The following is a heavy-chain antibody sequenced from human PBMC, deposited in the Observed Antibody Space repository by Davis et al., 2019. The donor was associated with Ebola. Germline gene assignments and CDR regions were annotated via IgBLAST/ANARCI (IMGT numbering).Heavy chain of an antibody. CDR3: ARAGKEWKLSLAY. CDR1: GGSISGYF. Sequence: MPSETLSLTCTVSGGSISGYFWSWIRQPPGKGLEWIGYIYYTGSTDYNPSLKSRVTISLVPSKNQFSLKLNSVTAADTAVYYCARAGKEWKLSLAYWGQGNLVTVSS. D-gene: IGHD1-26*01. CDR2: IYYTGST. V-gene: IGHV4-59*01. J-gene: IGHJ4*02.